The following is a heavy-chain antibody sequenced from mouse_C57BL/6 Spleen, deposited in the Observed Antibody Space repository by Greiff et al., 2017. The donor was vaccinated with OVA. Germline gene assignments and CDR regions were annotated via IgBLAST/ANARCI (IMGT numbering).Heavy chain of an antibody. CDR3: TTGGTGVFDY. CDR1: GFNIKDDY. D-gene: IGHD3-3*01. V-gene: IGHV14-4*01. J-gene: IGHJ2*01. Sequence: EVQLQQSGAELVRPGASVKLSCTASGFNIKDDYMHWVKQRPEQGLEWIGWIDPENGDTEYASKFQGKATITADTSSNTAYLQLSSLTSEDTDVYYCTTGGTGVFDYWGQGTTLTVSS. CDR2: IDPENGDT.